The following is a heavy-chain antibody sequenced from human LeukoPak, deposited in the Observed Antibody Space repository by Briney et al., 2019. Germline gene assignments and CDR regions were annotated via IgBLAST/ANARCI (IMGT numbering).Heavy chain of an antibody. V-gene: IGHV3-30*03. D-gene: IGHD1-1*01. CDR1: GFTFSSYG. CDR3: ARDSGF. Sequence: PGGSLRLSCAASGFTFSSYGMHWVRQAPGKGLEWVAVISYDGSNKYYADSVKGRFTISRDNSKNTLYLQMNSLRAEDTAVYYWARDSGFWGQGPLVTVSS. CDR2: ISYDGSNK. J-gene: IGHJ4*02.